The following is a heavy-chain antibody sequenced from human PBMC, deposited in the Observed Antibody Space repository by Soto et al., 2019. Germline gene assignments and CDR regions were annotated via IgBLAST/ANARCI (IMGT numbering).Heavy chain of an antibody. Sequence: SSETLSLTCTVSGGSMFSYYWSWLRHSPGKGLEWIGYIYYSGNTHYSPSLESRVTISVDTSKNQFSLKISSVTAADTAVYYCARHKAVSGFVFDYWGQGALVTVSS. CDR1: GGSMFSYY. CDR3: ARHKAVSGFVFDY. CDR2: IYYSGNT. V-gene: IGHV4-59*08. J-gene: IGHJ4*02. D-gene: IGHD6-19*01.